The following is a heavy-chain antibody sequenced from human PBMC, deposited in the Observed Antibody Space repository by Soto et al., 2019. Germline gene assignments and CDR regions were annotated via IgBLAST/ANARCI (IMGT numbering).Heavy chain of an antibody. CDR1: GYTFTSYY. Sequence: GASVKVSCKASGYTFTSYYMHWVRQAPGQGLEWMGIINPSGGSTSYAQKFQGRVTMTRDTSTSTVYMELSSLRSEDTAVYYCARQARYCTNGVCSAYGMDVWGQGTTVTVS. D-gene: IGHD2-8*01. CDR3: ARQARYCTNGVCSAYGMDV. CDR2: INPSGGST. J-gene: IGHJ6*02. V-gene: IGHV1-46*01.